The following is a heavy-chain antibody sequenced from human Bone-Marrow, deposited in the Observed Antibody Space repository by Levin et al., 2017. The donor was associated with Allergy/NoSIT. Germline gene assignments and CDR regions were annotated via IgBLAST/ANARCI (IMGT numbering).Heavy chain of an antibody. D-gene: IGHD3-22*01. Sequence: GESLKISCAASGFTFSSYAMSWVRQAPGKGLEWVSAISGSGGSTYYADSVKGRFTISRDNSNNTLYLQMNSLRAEDTAVYYCAKDHDSRGGRYFDYWGQGTLVTVSS. J-gene: IGHJ4*02. CDR1: GFTFSSYA. V-gene: IGHV3-23*01. CDR2: ISGSGGST. CDR3: AKDHDSRGGRYFDY.